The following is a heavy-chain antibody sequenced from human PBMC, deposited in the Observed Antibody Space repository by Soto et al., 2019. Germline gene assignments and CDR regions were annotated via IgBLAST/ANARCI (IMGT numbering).Heavy chain of an antibody. D-gene: IGHD3-22*01. CDR2: VRNIAYGETT. CDR1: GFSFADYA. CDR3: TRDINHYYDSSGYYYGVYYYGMDV. V-gene: IGHV3-49*03. J-gene: IGHJ6*02. Sequence: PGGSLRLSCTTSGFSFADYAMSWFRLAPGKGLEWVGIVRNIAYGETTEYAASVRGRFTISRDNSKSIAYLQMNSLTSEDTAVYYCTRDINHYYDSSGYYYGVYYYGMDVWGQGTTVTVSS.